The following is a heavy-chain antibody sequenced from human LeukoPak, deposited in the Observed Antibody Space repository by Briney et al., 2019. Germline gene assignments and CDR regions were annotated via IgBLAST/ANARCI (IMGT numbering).Heavy chain of an antibody. CDR3: AKSLFVVVPAARPPFDY. CDR2: ISYDGSNK. Sequence: RTGGSLRLPCAASGFTFSSYGMHWVRQAPGKGLEWVAVISYDGSNKYYADSVKGRFTISRDNSKNTLYLQMNSLRAEDTAVYYCAKSLFVVVPAARPPFDYWGQGTLVTVSS. J-gene: IGHJ4*02. D-gene: IGHD2-2*01. CDR1: GFTFSSYG. V-gene: IGHV3-30*18.